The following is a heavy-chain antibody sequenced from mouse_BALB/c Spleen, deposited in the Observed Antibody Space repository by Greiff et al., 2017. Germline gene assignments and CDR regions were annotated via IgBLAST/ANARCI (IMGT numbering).Heavy chain of an antibody. V-gene: IGHV6-6*02. J-gene: IGHJ3*01. CDR1: GFTFSNYW. CDR2: IRLKSNNYAT. D-gene: IGHD2-14*01. CDR3: TRPPGYDAWFAY. Sequence: EVKLEESGGGLVQPGGSMKLSCVASGFTFSNYWMNWVRQSPEKGLEWVAEIRLKSNNYATHYAESVKGRFTISRDDSKSSVYLQMNNLRAEDTGIYYCTRPPGYDAWFAYWGQGTLVTVSA.